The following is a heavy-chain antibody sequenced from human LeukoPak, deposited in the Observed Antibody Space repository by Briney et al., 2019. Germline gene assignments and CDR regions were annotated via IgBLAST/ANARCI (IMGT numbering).Heavy chain of an antibody. J-gene: IGHJ5*02. Sequence: GSVKVSCKASGYTFTGYYVHWVRQAPGQGLEWMGWINPNSGGTNYAQKFQGRVTMTRDTSISTAYMELSRLRSDDTAVYYCARPAVPAATNWFDPWGQGTLVTVSS. CDR1: GYTFTGYY. CDR2: INPNSGGT. D-gene: IGHD2-2*01. V-gene: IGHV1-2*02. CDR3: ARPAVPAATNWFDP.